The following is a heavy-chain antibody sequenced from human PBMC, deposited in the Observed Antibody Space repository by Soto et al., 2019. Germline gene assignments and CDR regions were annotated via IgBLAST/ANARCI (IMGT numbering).Heavy chain of an antibody. CDR1: GFTFSKFD. V-gene: IGHV3-13*04. Sequence: GGSLRLSCEASGFTFSKFDMHWVRQPTGKGLEWVSTIGISGDTYYAVSVKGRFTISRDNAKSSLSLQMNSLRAGDTALYFCARGQEVGAHFFDSWGQGTQVTVSS. CDR3: ARGQEVGAHFFDS. D-gene: IGHD2-15*01. CDR2: IGISGDT. J-gene: IGHJ4*02.